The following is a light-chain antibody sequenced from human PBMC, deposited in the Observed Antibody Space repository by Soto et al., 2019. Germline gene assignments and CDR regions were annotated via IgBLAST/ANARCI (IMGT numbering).Light chain of an antibody. CDR2: GAS. J-gene: IGKJ2*01. Sequence: EIVMTQSPATLSVSPGERATLSCRASQSVSSNLAWYQHKPGQAPRLLIYGASTRATGIPARFSGSGSGTEFTLTISSLQSEDFAIYYCQQYNIWPPYTFGQGTKVEIK. CDR1: QSVSSN. CDR3: QQYNIWPPYT. V-gene: IGKV3-15*01.